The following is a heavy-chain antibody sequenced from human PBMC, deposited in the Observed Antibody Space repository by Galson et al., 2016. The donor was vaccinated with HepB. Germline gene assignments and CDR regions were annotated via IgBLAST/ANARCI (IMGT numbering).Heavy chain of an antibody. J-gene: IGHJ6*02. D-gene: IGHD3-16*01. CDR3: AGGGGMDV. Sequence: SLRLSCAASGFSISGRYMTWVRQAPGKGLEWVANINEDGSQQYYVDSVRGRFTISRDNAKNSLYLQMNSLRFEDSGVYYCAGGGGMDVWGQGTTATVSS. V-gene: IGHV3-7*03. CDR2: INEDGSQQ. CDR1: GFSISGRY.